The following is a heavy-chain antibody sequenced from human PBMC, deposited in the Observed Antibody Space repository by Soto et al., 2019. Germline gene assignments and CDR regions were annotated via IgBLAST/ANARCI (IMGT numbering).Heavy chain of an antibody. J-gene: IGHJ4*02. CDR1: GYTFTSYD. D-gene: IGHD3-22*01. CDR2: MNPNSGNT. V-gene: IGHV1-8*01. CDR3: ARYADFYDSSGYSYFDY. Sequence: ASVKVSCKASGYTFTSYDINWVRQATGQGLEWMGWMNPNSGNTGYAQKFQGRVTMTRNTSISTAYMELSSLRSEDTAVYYCARYADFYDSSGYSYFDYWGQGTLVTVSS.